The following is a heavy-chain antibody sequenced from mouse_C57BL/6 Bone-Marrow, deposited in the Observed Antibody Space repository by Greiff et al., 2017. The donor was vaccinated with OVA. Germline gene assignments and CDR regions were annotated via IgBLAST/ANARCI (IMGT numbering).Heavy chain of an antibody. Sequence: EVQLQQSGAELVRPGASVKLSCTASGFNIKDDYMHWVKQRPEQGLEWIGWIDPENGATESASKFPGKATITADTSSNTAYLQLSSLTSEDTAVYYCTTPYYYGSNYYAMDYWGQGTSVTVSS. CDR1: GFNIKDDY. CDR2: IDPENGAT. CDR3: TTPYYYGSNYYAMDY. J-gene: IGHJ4*01. D-gene: IGHD1-1*01. V-gene: IGHV14-4*01.